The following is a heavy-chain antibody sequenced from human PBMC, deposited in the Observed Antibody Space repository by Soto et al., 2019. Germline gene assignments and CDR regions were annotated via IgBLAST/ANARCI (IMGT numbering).Heavy chain of an antibody. V-gene: IGHV1-69*06. CDR2: IIPIFGTA. CDR1: GGTFSSYA. D-gene: IGHD6-6*01. Sequence: QVQLVQSGAEVKKPGSSEKVSCKASGGTFSSYAIRWVRQAPGQGLEWMGGIIPIFGTANYAQKFQGRVTITAAKSTRSADIELSSLRSEDTAVYYCARERSSSSGGLASYCMDVWGQGPTVTVSS. CDR3: ARERSSSSGGLASYCMDV. J-gene: IGHJ6*02.